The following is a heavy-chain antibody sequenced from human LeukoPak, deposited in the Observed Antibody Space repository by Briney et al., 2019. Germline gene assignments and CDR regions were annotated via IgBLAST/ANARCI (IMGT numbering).Heavy chain of an antibody. CDR3: ARAPLRDDYVWGSSMYDI. Sequence: GASVKVSCKASGYTFTGYYMHWVRQAPGQGLEWMGWINPNSGGTNYAQKFQGRVTMTRDTSISTAYMELSRLRSDDTTVYYCARAPLRDDYVWGSSMYDIWGQGTMVTASS. J-gene: IGHJ3*02. V-gene: IGHV1-2*02. CDR1: GYTFTGYY. CDR2: INPNSGGT. D-gene: IGHD3-16*01.